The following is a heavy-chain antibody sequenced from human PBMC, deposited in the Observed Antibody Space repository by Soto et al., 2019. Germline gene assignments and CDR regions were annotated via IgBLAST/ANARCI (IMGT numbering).Heavy chain of an antibody. Sequence: SETLSFTCAVYGGSFSGYYWSWIRQPPGKGLEWIGEINHSGSTNYNPSLKSRVTISVDTSKNQFSLKLSSVTAADTAVYYCARVPTYYYDSSGYPEYWGQGTLVTVSS. CDR1: GGSFSGYY. CDR2: INHSGST. V-gene: IGHV4-34*01. CDR3: ARVPTYYYDSSGYPEY. D-gene: IGHD3-22*01. J-gene: IGHJ4*02.